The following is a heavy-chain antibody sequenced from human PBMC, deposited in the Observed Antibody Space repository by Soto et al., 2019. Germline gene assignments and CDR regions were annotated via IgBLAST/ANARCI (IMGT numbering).Heavy chain of an antibody. Sequence: PSETLSLTCAVSGGSISSGGYSWSWIRQPPGKGLEWIGYIYHSGSTYYNPSLKSRVTISVDRSKNQFSLKLSSVTAADTAVYYCARGGKYYYDSSGYPPGYGMDVWGQGTTVTVS. D-gene: IGHD3-22*01. CDR3: ARGGKYYYDSSGYPPGYGMDV. V-gene: IGHV4-30-2*01. CDR2: IYHSGST. J-gene: IGHJ6*02. CDR1: GGSISSGGYS.